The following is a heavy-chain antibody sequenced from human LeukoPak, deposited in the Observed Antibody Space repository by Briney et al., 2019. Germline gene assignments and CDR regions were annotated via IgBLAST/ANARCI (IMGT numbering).Heavy chain of an antibody. CDR2: INHSGST. CDR3: ARGLNYYASSGYYGY. J-gene: IGHJ4*02. CDR1: GGSFSGYY. V-gene: IGHV4-34*01. D-gene: IGHD3-22*01. Sequence: PSETLSLTCAFYGGSFSGYYWSWIRPPPGKGLEWIGEINHSGSTNYNPSLKSRVTISVDTSKNLFSLKLSSVTAADTAVYYCARGLNYYASSGYYGYWGQGTLVTVSS.